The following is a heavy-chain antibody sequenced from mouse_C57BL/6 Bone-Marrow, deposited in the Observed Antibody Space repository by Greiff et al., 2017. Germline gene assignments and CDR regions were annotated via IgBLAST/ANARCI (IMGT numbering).Heavy chain of an antibody. V-gene: IGHV1-82*01. CDR3: ARKTTVDGNFDY. D-gene: IGHD1-1*01. Sequence: VQLQQSGPELVNPGASVKISCKASGYAFSRSWMNWVKQRPGKGLEWIGRIYPGDGDTNYNGKFKGKATLTADKSSSTAYMQLSSLTSEDSAVYFCARKTTVDGNFDYGGQGTTLTVSS. J-gene: IGHJ2*01. CDR1: GYAFSRSW. CDR2: IYPGDGDT.